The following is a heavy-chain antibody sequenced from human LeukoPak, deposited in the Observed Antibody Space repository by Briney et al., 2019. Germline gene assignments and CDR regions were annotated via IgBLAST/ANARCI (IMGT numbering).Heavy chain of an antibody. CDR3: ARDCGSGARRTYGMDV. D-gene: IGHD4/OR15-4a*01. CDR2: STSRSSYI. J-gene: IGHJ6*02. V-gene: IGHV3-21*01. CDR1: GFTFSSYS. Sequence: GGSLRPSCSASGFTFSSYSTNSVRQAPGKGPERVSSSTSRSSYIYYADSLKGRFTISRDNAKNSLYLQMNSLRAEDTAVYYCARDCGSGARRTYGMDVWGQGTTVTVSS.